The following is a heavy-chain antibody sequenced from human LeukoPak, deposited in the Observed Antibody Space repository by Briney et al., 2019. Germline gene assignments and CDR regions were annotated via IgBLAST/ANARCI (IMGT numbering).Heavy chain of an antibody. J-gene: IGHJ3*02. CDR2: INHSGST. CDR3: ARAVITISDAFDI. V-gene: IGHV4-34*01. Sequence: SETLSLTCAVYGGSFSGYYWSWIRQPPGKGLEWIGEINHSGSTNYNPSLKSRVTISVDTSKNQFSLKLSSVTAADTAVYYCARAVITISDAFDIWGQGTMVTVSS. CDR1: GGSFSGYY. D-gene: IGHD3-22*01.